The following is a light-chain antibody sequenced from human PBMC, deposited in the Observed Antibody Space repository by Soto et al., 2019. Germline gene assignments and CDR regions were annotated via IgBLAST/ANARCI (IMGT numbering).Light chain of an antibody. Sequence: DIQMTQSPSTLSASVGDRVTITCRASQSIGSWLAWYQQKPGKAPNLLIYDASSLESGVPSRFSGSGSGTEFTLTISSLQPDDFATYYCQQRSNWPTWTFGQGTKVEIK. CDR3: QQRSNWPTWT. CDR1: QSIGSW. CDR2: DAS. V-gene: IGKV1-5*01. J-gene: IGKJ1*01.